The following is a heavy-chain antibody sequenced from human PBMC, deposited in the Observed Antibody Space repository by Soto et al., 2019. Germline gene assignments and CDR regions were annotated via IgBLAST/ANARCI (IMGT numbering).Heavy chain of an antibody. J-gene: IGHJ4*02. V-gene: IGHV3-64D*08. Sequence: PGGSLRLSCSASGFTFSIYTMHWVRQAPGKGLEYVSLITSNGGITHYADSVKGRLTVSRDNSKNTLYLQMSGLRAEDTAVYYCVKHRDCGGDCYPFYFEYWGQGTLVTVSS. CDR1: GFTFSIYT. D-gene: IGHD2-21*02. CDR2: ITSNGGIT. CDR3: VKHRDCGGDCYPFYFEY.